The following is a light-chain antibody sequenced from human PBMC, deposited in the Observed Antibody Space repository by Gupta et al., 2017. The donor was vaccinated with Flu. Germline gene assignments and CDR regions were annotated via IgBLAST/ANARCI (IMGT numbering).Light chain of an antibody. CDR1: QDIRND. CDR2: AAS. J-gene: IGKJ3*01. V-gene: IGKV1-6*01. Sequence: GDRVTVTCRASQDIRNDLGWYQQKPGEAPKLLIYAASTLQSGVPSRFSGSGSGTDFTLTISSLQPEDFATYYCLQDYSYPLTFGPGTKVDIK. CDR3: LQDYSYPLT.